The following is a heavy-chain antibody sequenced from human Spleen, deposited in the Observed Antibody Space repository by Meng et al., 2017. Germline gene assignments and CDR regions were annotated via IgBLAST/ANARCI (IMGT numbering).Heavy chain of an antibody. Sequence: VRVLPCGAGLKKAGASGNVSCKACLGTLCSFAISWVRQAPGQGLEWMGGIIPIFGTANYAQKCQGRVTITADESTSTAYMELSSLRSEDTAVYYCARDLGLTTVTTGEYYFDYWGQGTLVTVSS. CDR2: IIPIFGTA. D-gene: IGHD4-17*01. V-gene: IGHV1-69*01. CDR3: ARDLGLTTVTTGEYYFDY. CDR1: LGTLCSFA. J-gene: IGHJ4*02.